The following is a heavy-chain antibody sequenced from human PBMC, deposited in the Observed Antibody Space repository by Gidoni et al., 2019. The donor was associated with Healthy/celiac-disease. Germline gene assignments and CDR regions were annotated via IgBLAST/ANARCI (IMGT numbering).Heavy chain of an antibody. J-gene: IGHJ4*02. CDR3: ANSKGYGEQQPFDY. Sequence: EVQLVESGGGLVQPGRSLRLACADAGFTVEDYAMHWVRQAPGQGLEWVSGISWNSGSIGYADAVKGRFTISRDTAKNSLYLQMNSLRAEDTALYYCANSKGYGEQQPFDYWGQGTLVTVSS. CDR1: GFTVEDYA. V-gene: IGHV3-9*01. CDR2: ISWNSGSI. D-gene: IGHD6-13*01.